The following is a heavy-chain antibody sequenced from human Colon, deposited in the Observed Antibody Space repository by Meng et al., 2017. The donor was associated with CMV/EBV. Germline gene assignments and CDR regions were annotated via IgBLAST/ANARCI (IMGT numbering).Heavy chain of an antibody. D-gene: IGHD3-10*01. J-gene: IGHJ4*02. CDR3: ARLTYYYNSGYAHYDFES. V-gene: IGHV4-39*01. CDR2: IFHSDLT. CDR1: SRYY. Sequence: SRYYWAWVRQAPGKGLEWIGSIFHSDLTYYNPSLKSRVTMSFNMSRRQFSLILSSVTAADTAVYYCARLTYYYNSGYAHYDFESWGQGTLVTVSS.